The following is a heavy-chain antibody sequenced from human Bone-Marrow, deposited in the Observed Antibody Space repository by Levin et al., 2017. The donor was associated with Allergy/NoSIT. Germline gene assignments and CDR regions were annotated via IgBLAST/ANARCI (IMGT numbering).Heavy chain of an antibody. V-gene: IGHV4-31*03. D-gene: IGHD3-10*01. CDR1: GGSISSADYY. Sequence: KSSETLSLTCTVSGGSISSADYYWSWIRQHPGKGLEWIGCSYYSGTTYYNPSLKRRLSISVDTSKNQFSLNLGSVTAADTAVYYCARVKLFWFGESTFYYYGMDVWGQGTTVTVSS. CDR3: ARVKLFWFGESTFYYYGMDV. CDR2: SYYSGTT. J-gene: IGHJ6*02.